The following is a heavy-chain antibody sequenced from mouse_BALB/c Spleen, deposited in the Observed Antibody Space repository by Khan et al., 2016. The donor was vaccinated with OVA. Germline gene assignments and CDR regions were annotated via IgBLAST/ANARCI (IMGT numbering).Heavy chain of an antibody. CDR3: ARVYGGDFDY. J-gene: IGHJ2*01. CDR2: ISYSGNT. D-gene: IGHD1-1*01. CDR1: GYSITSDYA. Sequence: EVQLKESGPGLVKPSQSLSLTCTVTGYSITSDYARNWIRQFPGNKLEWMGFISYSGNTNYNPTLKSRISITRDTTKNQFFLQLHSVTFEDTAAYSGARVYGGDFDYWGQGTTLTVSS. V-gene: IGHV3-2*02.